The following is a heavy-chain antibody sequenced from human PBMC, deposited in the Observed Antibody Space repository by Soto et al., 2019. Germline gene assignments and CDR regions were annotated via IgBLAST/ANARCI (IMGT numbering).Heavy chain of an antibody. V-gene: IGHV3-9*01. CDR3: AKDGRAYGDYGMDY. Sequence: EVQLVESGGGLVQPGRSLRLSCAASGFTFDDYAMHWVRQAPGKGLEWVSGISWNSGSIGYADSVKGRFTISRDNAKNSLYLQMNSLRAEDTALYYCAKDGRAYGDYGMDYWGQGTLVTVSS. D-gene: IGHD4-17*01. J-gene: IGHJ4*02. CDR2: ISWNSGSI. CDR1: GFTFDDYA.